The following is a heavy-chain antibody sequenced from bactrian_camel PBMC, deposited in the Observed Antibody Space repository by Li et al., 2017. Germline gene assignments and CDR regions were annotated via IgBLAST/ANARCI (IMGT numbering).Heavy chain of an antibody. J-gene: IGHJ4*01. V-gene: IGHV3S1*01. CDR3: ANLDGHY. CDR1: GYTDSNAC. Sequence: HVQLVESGGGSVQAGGSLRISCAASGYTDSNACMAWFREAPGKEREGVAGIWTGGNLYYADSVQGRFTISQDNAKNMVYLQLNSLKTDDTAMYYCANLDGHYWGQGTQVTVS. CDR2: IWTGGNL.